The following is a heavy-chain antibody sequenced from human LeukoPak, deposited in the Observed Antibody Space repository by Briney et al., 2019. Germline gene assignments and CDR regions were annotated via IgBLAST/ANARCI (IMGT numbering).Heavy chain of an antibody. J-gene: IGHJ5*02. V-gene: IGHV3-11*05. CDR3: ARDRYYASGSYNWFDP. CDR2: ISTSSSYT. CDR1: GFTFSDYS. D-gene: IGHD3-10*01. Sequence: GGSLRLSCAASGFTFSDYSMSWIRQAPGKGREWVSYISTSSSYTNYADSVKGRFTISRDNAKNSLYLQMNSLRAEDTAVYYCARDRYYASGSYNWFDPWGQGTLVTVSS.